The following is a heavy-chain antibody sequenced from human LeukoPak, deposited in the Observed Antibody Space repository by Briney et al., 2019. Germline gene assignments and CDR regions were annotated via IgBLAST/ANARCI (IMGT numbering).Heavy chain of an antibody. CDR1: GYSFTSYC. J-gene: IGHJ4*02. D-gene: IGHD3-3*01. Sequence: GESLKISCKGSGYSFTSYCISWVRQMSGKGLEWMGRIDPSDSYTNYSPSFQGHVTISADKSISTAYLQWSSLKASDTAMYYCARTPAFFGPLYYFDYWGQGTPVTVSS. V-gene: IGHV5-10-1*01. CDR3: ARTPAFFGPLYYFDY. CDR2: IDPSDSYT.